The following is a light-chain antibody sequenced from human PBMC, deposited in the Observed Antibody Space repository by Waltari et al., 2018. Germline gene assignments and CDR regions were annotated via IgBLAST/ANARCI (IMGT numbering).Light chain of an antibody. CDR2: GHN. J-gene: IGLJ2*01. CDR3: QSYDNRLSGVI. Sequence: QSVLTQPPSVSGAPGQRVTISCAGRSSNIGATYDVPWYQQLPGTAPKLLIYGHNNRPPGVPDRFSGSKSGTSASLAITGLQAEDEADYYCQSYDNRLSGVIFGGGTRLTVL. V-gene: IGLV1-40*01. CDR1: SSNIGATYD.